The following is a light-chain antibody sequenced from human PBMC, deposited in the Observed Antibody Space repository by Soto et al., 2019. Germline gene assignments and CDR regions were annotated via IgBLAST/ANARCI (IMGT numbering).Light chain of an antibody. CDR3: QQSDSTPYT. CDR2: DAS. J-gene: IGKJ2*01. Sequence: MTQSPSSLSASVGERVTITCRASQTISTYLNWYQQKPGKAPRLLIYDASSLLSGVPSRFSGSGSGTDFTLTIASLQPEDFSTYYCQQSDSTPYTFGQGTKVDI. V-gene: IGKV1-39*01. CDR1: QTISTY.